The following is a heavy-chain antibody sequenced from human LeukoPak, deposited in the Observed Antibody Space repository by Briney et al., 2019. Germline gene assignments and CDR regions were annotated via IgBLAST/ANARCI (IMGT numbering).Heavy chain of an antibody. D-gene: IGHD7-27*01. Sequence: GGSLRLSCAASGFTFSSYGMSWVRQAPGKGLEWVSAISGSGGSTYYADSVKGRFTISRDNSKNTLYLQMNSLRAEDTAVYYCAKGLGIGSYFDYWGQGTLVTVSS. CDR2: ISGSGGST. CDR3: AKGLGIGSYFDY. CDR1: GFTFSSYG. J-gene: IGHJ4*02. V-gene: IGHV3-23*01.